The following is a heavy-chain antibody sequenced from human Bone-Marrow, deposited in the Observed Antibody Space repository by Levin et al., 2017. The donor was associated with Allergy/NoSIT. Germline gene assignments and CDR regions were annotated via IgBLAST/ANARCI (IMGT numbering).Heavy chain of an antibody. CDR2: IYYSGST. CDR1: GGSISSGDYY. J-gene: IGHJ4*02. Sequence: PSETLSLTCTVSGGSISSGDYYWSWIRQPPGKGLEWIGYIYYSGSTYYNPSLKSRVTISVDTSKNQFSLKLSSVTAADTAVYYCASGKSGYDFRIDYWGQGTLVTVSS. V-gene: IGHV4-30-4*01. D-gene: IGHD5-12*01. CDR3: ASGKSGYDFRIDY.